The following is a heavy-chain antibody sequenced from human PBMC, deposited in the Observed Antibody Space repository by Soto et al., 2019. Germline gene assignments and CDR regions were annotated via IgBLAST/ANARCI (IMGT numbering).Heavy chain of an antibody. J-gene: IGHJ4*02. Sequence: ASVKVSCKASGYTFTSYGISWVRQAPGQGLEWMGWISAYNGNTNYAQKLQGRVTMTTDTSTSTAYMELRSLRSDDTAVYYCARNPSLVYAIQVPYDYWGQGTLVTVSS. D-gene: IGHD2-8*01. V-gene: IGHV1-18*01. CDR1: GYTFTSYG. CDR2: ISAYNGNT. CDR3: ARNPSLVYAIQVPYDY.